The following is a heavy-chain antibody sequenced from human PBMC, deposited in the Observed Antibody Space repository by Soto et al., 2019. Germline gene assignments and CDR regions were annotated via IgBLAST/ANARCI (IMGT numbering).Heavy chain of an antibody. D-gene: IGHD6-13*01. V-gene: IGHV3-74*01. CDR2: INSDGSST. CDR1: GFTISGNW. CDR3: ASHSRSWYAPLDY. Sequence: EVQLVESGGGLVQPGGSLRLSCAASGFTISGNWMHWVRRAPGKGLVWVSRINSDGSSTTYADSVKGRFTISRDNAKNTLYLQMNSLRAEETAVYYCASHSRSWYAPLDYWGQGTLVTVSS. J-gene: IGHJ4*02.